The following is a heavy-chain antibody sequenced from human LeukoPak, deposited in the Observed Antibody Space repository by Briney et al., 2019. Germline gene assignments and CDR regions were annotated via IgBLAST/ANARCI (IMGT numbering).Heavy chain of an antibody. V-gene: IGHV3-23*01. J-gene: IGHJ6*02. Sequence: GGSLRLSCAASGFTFSSYAMGWVRQAPGKGLEWVSAISGSGASTYYADSVKGRFTISRDNSKNTLYLQMNSLRAEDTAVYHCAKAVSYYYYGMDVWGQGTTVTVSS. CDR2: ISGSGAST. CDR3: AKAVSYYYYGMDV. CDR1: GFTFSSYA.